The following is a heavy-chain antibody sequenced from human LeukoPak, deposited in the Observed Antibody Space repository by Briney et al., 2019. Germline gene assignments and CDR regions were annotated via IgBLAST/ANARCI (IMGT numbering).Heavy chain of an antibody. Sequence: PGGSLRLSCAASGFTFDDYGMSWVRQAPGTGLEWGSGINWNGGSTGYADSVKGRFTVSRDNAKNSLYLQMNSLRAEDTALYYCARARNYDFWSGEFDYWGQGALVTVSS. J-gene: IGHJ4*02. D-gene: IGHD3-3*01. CDR1: GFTFDDYG. CDR2: INWNGGST. V-gene: IGHV3-20*04. CDR3: ARARNYDFWSGEFDY.